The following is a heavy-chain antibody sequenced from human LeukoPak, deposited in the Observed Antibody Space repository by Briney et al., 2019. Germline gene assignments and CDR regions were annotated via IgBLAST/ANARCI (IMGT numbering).Heavy chain of an antibody. CDR1: GFIFNSYS. V-gene: IGHV3-23*01. CDR3: AKEEDCSGGSCYSYNWFDP. Sequence: PGGPLRLPCAPSGFIFNSYSIIWLPHATEKALEWVSSISGSGCSTYYACSMKGRFTISRDNSKNTLYLQMNSLRAEDTAVYYCAKEEDCSGGSCYSYNWFDPWGQGTLVTVSS. D-gene: IGHD2-15*01. CDR2: ISGSGCST. J-gene: IGHJ5*02.